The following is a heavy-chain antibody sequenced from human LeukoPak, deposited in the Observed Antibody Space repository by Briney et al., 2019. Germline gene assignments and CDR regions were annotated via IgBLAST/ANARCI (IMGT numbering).Heavy chain of an antibody. V-gene: IGHV3-30*18. Sequence: GGSLRLSCAASGSTFSSYGMHWVRQAPGKGLEWVAVISYDGSSKYYADSVKGRFTISRDNSKNTLYLQMNSLRAEDTAVYYCAKDLDYGYYFDYWGQGTLVTVSS. J-gene: IGHJ4*02. CDR2: ISYDGSSK. CDR1: GSTFSSYG. D-gene: IGHD4-17*01. CDR3: AKDLDYGYYFDY.